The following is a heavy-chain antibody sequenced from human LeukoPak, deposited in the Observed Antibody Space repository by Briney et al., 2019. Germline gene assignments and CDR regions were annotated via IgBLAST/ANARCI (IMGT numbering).Heavy chain of an antibody. J-gene: IGHJ4*02. CDR3: AKDRVRNVGYTFDD. D-gene: IGHD6-13*01. CDR1: GGSFSGYY. V-gene: IGHV4-34*01. CDR2: INHSGST. Sequence: SETLSLTCAVYGGSFSGYYWSWIRQPPGKGLEWIGEINHSGSTNYNPSLKSRVTISVDTSKNQFSLKLSSVTAADTAVYYCAKDRVRNVGYTFDDWGQGTLVTVSS.